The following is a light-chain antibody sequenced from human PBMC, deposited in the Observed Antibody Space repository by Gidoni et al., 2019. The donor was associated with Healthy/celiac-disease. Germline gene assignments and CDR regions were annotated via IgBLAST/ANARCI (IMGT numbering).Light chain of an antibody. CDR1: QSVSSY. V-gene: IGKV3-11*01. CDR2: DAS. Sequence: EIVLTQSPATLSLSPGERATLYCRASQSVSSYLAWYQQKPGQAPRPLIYDASNRATGIPARFSGSGSGTDFTLTISSLEPEDFAVYYCQQRSNWRLTFGGGTKVEIK. CDR3: QQRSNWRLT. J-gene: IGKJ4*02.